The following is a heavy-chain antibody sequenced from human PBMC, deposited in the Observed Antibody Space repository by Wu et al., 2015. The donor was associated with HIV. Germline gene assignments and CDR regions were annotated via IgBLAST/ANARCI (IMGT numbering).Heavy chain of an antibody. CDR3: ARDQGRWLQRKSDPFDI. V-gene: IGHV1-2*02. Sequence: QVHLVQSGAEVKKPGASVKVSCKASGYIFTGFYLHWVRQAPGQGLEWMGGILPMFGTTKYVQKFQGRVTIIADESRSSVYLDLSSLRSDDMAVYYCARDQGRWLQRKSDPFDIWAKGHWSPSLQ. J-gene: IGHJ3*02. CDR2: ILPMFGTT. CDR1: GYIFTGFY. D-gene: IGHD3-22*01.